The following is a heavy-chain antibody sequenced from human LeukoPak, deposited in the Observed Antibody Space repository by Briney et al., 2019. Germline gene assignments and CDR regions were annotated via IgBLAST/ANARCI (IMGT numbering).Heavy chain of an antibody. J-gene: IGHJ4*02. V-gene: IGHV3-20*04. CDR1: GFTFDDYG. Sequence: SGGSLRLSCVASGFTFDDYGMSWVRQPPGKGLEWVSGINWNGGSTGYADSVKGRFTISRDNAKNSLYLQMNSLRAEDTAVYYCAGARGYYGSGFFDHWGQGTLVAVSS. D-gene: IGHD3-10*01. CDR3: AGARGYYGSGFFDH. CDR2: INWNGGST.